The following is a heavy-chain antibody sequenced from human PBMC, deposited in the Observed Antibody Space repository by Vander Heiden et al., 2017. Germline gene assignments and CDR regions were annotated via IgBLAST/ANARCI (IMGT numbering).Heavy chain of an antibody. D-gene: IGHD2-8*01. CDR3: ARGEEGYCTNGVCYWGYYGMDV. J-gene: IGHJ6*02. CDR1: GGTFSSYA. CDR2: IIPIFGTA. V-gene: IGHV1-69*01. Sequence: QVQLVQSGAEVKKPGSSVKVSCKASGGTFSSYAIGWVRQAPGQGLEWMGGIIPIFGTANYAQKFQGRVTITADESTSTAYMELSSLRSEDTAVYYCARGEEGYCTNGVCYWGYYGMDVWGQGTTVTVSS.